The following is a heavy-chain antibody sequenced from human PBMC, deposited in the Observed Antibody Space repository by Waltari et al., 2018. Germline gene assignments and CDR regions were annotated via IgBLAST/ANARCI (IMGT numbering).Heavy chain of an antibody. J-gene: IGHJ4*02. CDR1: GFPFSDHD. CDR2: SRNKAYSYTT. Sequence: EVQLVESGGGLVQPGGSLRLSGAASGFPFSDHDMDWVRQAPEKGLGWVGRSRNKAYSYTTEYAASVKGRFTISRDDSSLYLQMNSLKTEDTAIYYCARDLDGDSNLDYWGQGTLVTVSS. D-gene: IGHD2-21*02. V-gene: IGHV3-72*01. CDR3: ARDLDGDSNLDY.